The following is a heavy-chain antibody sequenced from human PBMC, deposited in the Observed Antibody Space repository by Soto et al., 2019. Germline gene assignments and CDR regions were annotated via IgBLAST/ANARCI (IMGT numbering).Heavy chain of an antibody. J-gene: IGHJ4*02. CDR1: GFTFDDYA. V-gene: IGHV3-9*01. CDR3: AKGRPYYGDYEYYFDY. Sequence: DVQLVESGGGLVQPGRSLRLSCAASGFTFDDYAMHWVRQAPGKGLEWVSGISWNSGSIGYADSVKGRFTISRDNAKNSLYLQMNSLRAEDTALYYCAKGRPYYGDYEYYFDYWGQGTLVTVSS. D-gene: IGHD4-17*01. CDR2: ISWNSGSI.